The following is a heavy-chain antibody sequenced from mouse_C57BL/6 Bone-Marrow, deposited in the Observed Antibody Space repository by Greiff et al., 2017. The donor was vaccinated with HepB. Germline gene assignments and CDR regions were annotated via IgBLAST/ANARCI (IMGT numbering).Heavy chain of an antibody. V-gene: IGHV5-17*01. CDR2: ISSGSSTI. CDR3: ASRYFDY. Sequence: EVKLVESGGGLVKPGGSLKLSCAASGFTFSDYGMHWVRQTPEKGLEWVAYISSGSSTIYYADTVKGRFTISRDNAKNTLFLQMTSLRSEDTAMYYCASRYFDYWGQGTTLTVSS. J-gene: IGHJ2*01. CDR1: GFTFSDYG.